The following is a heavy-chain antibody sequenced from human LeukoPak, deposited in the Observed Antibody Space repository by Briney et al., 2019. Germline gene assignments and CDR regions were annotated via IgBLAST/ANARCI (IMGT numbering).Heavy chain of an antibody. CDR2: IKQDGSEK. J-gene: IGHJ3*02. D-gene: IGHD3-22*01. CDR3: ARESEIVVVMGDDAFDI. V-gene: IGHV3-7*01. CDR1: GFTFSSYW. Sequence: GGSLRLSCAASGFTFSSYWMSWVRQAPGKGLEWVANIKQDGSEKYYVDSVRGRFTISRDNAKNSLYLQMNSLRAEDTAVYYCARESEIVVVMGDDAFDIWGQGTMVTVSS.